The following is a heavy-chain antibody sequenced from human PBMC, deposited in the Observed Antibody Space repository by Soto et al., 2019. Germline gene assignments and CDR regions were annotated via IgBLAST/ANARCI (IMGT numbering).Heavy chain of an antibody. J-gene: IGHJ4*02. V-gene: IGHV3-23*01. Sequence: GGSLRLSCAASGFTFTNYAMSWVRQAPGKGLEWVSAISGSGESTYDADSVKGRFTFSRDNSKNTLYLQMSSLRPEDTAVYYCATSRDNSAWDVFDYWGQGTLVTVSS. D-gene: IGHD6-19*01. CDR2: ISGSGEST. CDR1: GFTFTNYA. CDR3: ATSRDNSAWDVFDY.